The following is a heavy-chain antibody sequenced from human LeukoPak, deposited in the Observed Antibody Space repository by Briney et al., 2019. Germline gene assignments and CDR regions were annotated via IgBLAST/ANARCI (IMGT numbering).Heavy chain of an antibody. CDR1: GYSFTSYW. J-gene: IGHJ6*02. D-gene: IGHD4-17*01. Sequence: GESLKISCKGSGYSFTSYWIGWVRQMPGKGLEWMGIIYPGDSDTRYSPSFQGQVTISADKSISTAYLQWSSLKASDTAMYYCARWTYGDYDNYYYYYGMDVWGQGTRSPSP. CDR2: IYPGDSDT. V-gene: IGHV5-51*01. CDR3: ARWTYGDYDNYYYYYGMDV.